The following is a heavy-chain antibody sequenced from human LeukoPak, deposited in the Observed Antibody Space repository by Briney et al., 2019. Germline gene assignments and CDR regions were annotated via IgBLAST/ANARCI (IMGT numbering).Heavy chain of an antibody. CDR2: INHSGST. J-gene: IGHJ4*02. CDR1: GGSFSGYY. Sequence: SETLSLTCAVYGGSFSGYYWSWIRQPPGKGLEWIGEINHSGSTNYNPSLKSRVTISVDTSKNQFSLKLSSVTAADTAVYYCARVPPLGSSRYWGGYFDYWGQGTLVTVSS. D-gene: IGHD6-13*01. V-gene: IGHV4-34*01. CDR3: ARVPPLGSSRYWGGYFDY.